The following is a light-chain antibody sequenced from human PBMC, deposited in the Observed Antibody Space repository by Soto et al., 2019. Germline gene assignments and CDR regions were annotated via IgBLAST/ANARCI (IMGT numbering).Light chain of an antibody. CDR2: DAS. CDR1: QSVSSW. CDR3: QQYNNYPLT. Sequence: DIQMTQSPSTLSASVGDRVTITCRARQSVSSWLAWYHQKPGKAPKVLIYDASSLESGVPSRFSGSGSGTEFTLTISRLQPDDFATYYCQQYNNYPLTFGQGTKVETK. J-gene: IGKJ1*01. V-gene: IGKV1-5*01.